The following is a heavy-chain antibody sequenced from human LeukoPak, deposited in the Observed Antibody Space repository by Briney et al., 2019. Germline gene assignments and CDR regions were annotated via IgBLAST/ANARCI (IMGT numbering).Heavy chain of an antibody. CDR3: AKSGSVYAAAANWFDP. V-gene: IGHV3-23*01. Sequence: PGESLRLSCAASGFTFSSYAMSWVRQAPGKGLEWVSAISGSGGSTYYSDSVKGRFTISRDNSKNTLYLQMNSLRAEDTAVYYCAKSGSVYAAAANWFDPWGQGTLVTVSS. CDR1: GFTFSSYA. D-gene: IGHD6-13*01. CDR2: ISGSGGST. J-gene: IGHJ5*02.